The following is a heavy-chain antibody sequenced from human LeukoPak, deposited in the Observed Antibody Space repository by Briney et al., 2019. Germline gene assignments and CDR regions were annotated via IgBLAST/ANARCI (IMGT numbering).Heavy chain of an antibody. D-gene: IGHD6-13*01. CDR2: ISFDGNNE. CDR3: AREGSWLDY. J-gene: IGHJ4*02. V-gene: IGHV3-30-3*01. CDR1: GFTFSSYA. Sequence: HPGGSLRLSCAASGFTFSSYAMHWVRQAPGKGLEWVTVISFDGNNEFYADSVKGRFTISRDNSKNALNLQMNSLRAEDTAVYYCAREGSWLDYWGQGTLVTVSS.